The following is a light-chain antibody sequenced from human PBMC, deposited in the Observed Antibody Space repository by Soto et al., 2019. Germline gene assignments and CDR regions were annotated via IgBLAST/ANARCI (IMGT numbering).Light chain of an antibody. CDR3: QQYGSSPLIT. CDR2: GAS. V-gene: IGKV3-20*01. CDR1: QSVSSSY. J-gene: IGKJ5*01. Sequence: EIVLTQSPGTLSLSPGERATLSCRASQSVSSSYLAWYQQKPGQAPRLLIYGASSRATGIPDRFRGSGSGTDFTITISRLEPEDFAVYYCQQYGSSPLITFGQGTRLEIK.